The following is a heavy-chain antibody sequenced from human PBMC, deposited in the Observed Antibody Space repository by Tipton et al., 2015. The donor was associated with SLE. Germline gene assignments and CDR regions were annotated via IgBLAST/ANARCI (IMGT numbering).Heavy chain of an antibody. CDR2: IYYSGST. V-gene: IGHV4-59*11. CDR1: GGSISSHY. Sequence: TLSLTCTVSGGSISSHYWSWIRQPPGKGLEWIGYIYYSGSTNYNPSLKSRVTISVDTSKNQFSLKLSSVTAADTAVYYCARLYGSGSPLDYYYYGMDVWGQGTTVTVSS. J-gene: IGHJ6*02. D-gene: IGHD3-10*01. CDR3: ARLYGSGSPLDYYYYGMDV.